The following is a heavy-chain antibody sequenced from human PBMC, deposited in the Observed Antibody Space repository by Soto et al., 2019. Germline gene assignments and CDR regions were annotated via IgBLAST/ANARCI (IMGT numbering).Heavy chain of an antibody. CDR2: IYWDGDK. Sequence: QINLIESGPPLVKPTQTLTLTCTFSGFSLSTSGAAVGWVRQPPGRALAWLALIYWDGDKRYNASLGNRLTITKDTSMNQVVLTLTNVDPADTATYYCAHRATMTIFGLIIDNGTWFDPWGQGTRVIVSS. V-gene: IGHV2-5*02. J-gene: IGHJ5*02. CDR3: AHRATMTIFGLIIDNGTWFDP. D-gene: IGHD3-3*01. CDR1: GFSLSTSGAA.